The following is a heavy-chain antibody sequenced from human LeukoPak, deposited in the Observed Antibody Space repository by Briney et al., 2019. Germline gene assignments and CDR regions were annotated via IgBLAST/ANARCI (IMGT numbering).Heavy chain of an antibody. Sequence: PSQTLSLTCTVSGGSISSGDYYWSWIRQPPGKGLEWIGYIYYSGSTYYNPSLKSRLTISVHKSKNQFSLKLSSVTAADTAVYYCARSFIVVVTAGFDYWGQGTLVTVSS. CDR1: GGSISSGDYY. D-gene: IGHD2-21*02. V-gene: IGHV4-30-4*01. CDR2: IYYSGST. J-gene: IGHJ4*02. CDR3: ARSFIVVVTAGFDY.